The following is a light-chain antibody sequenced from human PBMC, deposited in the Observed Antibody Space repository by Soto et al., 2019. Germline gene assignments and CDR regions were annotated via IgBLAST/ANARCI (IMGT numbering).Light chain of an antibody. CDR3: SSYTSSSTIVV. V-gene: IGLV2-14*01. J-gene: IGLJ2*01. CDR2: DVT. CDR1: SSDVGGYNY. Sequence: QSALTQPASVSGSPGQSITISCTGASSDVGGYNYVSWYQQHPGKAPKLIIYDVTDRPSGVSNRFSGSKSVNTSSLTISGLQAEDEADYYCSSYTSSSTIVVFGGGTKLTVL.